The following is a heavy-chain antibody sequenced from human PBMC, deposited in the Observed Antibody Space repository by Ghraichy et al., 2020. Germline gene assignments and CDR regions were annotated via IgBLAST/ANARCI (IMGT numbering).Heavy chain of an antibody. CDR1: GGSFSGYY. Sequence: SETLSLTCAVYGGSFSGYYWSWIRQPPGKGLEWIGEINHNGSTNYNPSLKSRVTISVDTSKNQFSLKLSSVTAADTAVYYCARKAPNRYCSGGSGPRRFAAAIDYWGQGTLVTVSS. V-gene: IGHV4-34*01. D-gene: IGHD2-15*01. CDR3: ARKAPNRYCSGGSGPRRFAAAIDY. CDR2: INHNGST. J-gene: IGHJ4*01.